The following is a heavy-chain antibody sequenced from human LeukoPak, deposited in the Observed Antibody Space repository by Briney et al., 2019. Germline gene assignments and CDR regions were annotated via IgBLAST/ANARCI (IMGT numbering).Heavy chain of an antibody. CDR3: ARPNYYYYGMDV. CDR2: IYSGGRT. J-gene: IGHJ6*02. CDR1: GFTVSSNY. V-gene: IGHV3-66*04. Sequence: GGSLRLSCAASGFTVSSNYMSWVRQAPGKGLEWVSVIYSGGRTYYADSVKGRFTISRDNSKNTLYLQMNSLRAEDTAVYYCARPNYYYYGMDVWGQGTTVTVSS.